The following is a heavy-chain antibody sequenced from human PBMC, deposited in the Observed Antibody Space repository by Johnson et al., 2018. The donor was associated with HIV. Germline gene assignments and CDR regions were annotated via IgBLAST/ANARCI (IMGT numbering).Heavy chain of an antibody. J-gene: IGHJ3*02. CDR1: GFTFSSFG. V-gene: IGHV3-30*02. CDR2: VRYDGGNK. CDR3: AKGRYYYDSSGYYYPAFDI. Sequence: VQLVESGGGVVQPGVSLRLSCAASGFTFSSFGMHWVRQAPGKGLEWVAFVRYDGGNKYYADSVKGRFTISRDNSKNTLYLQMNSLRGEDTAFYYCAKGRYYYDSSGYYYPAFDIWGQGTMVTVSS. D-gene: IGHD3-22*01.